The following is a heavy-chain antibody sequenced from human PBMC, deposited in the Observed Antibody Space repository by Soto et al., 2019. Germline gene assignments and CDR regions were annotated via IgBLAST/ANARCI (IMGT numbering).Heavy chain of an antibody. CDR1: GFTLMNFW. V-gene: IGHV3-74*01. CDR2: IKSDGSST. CDR3: ARELPVVPKQSAAFDL. D-gene: IGHD2-2*01. J-gene: IGHJ3*01. Sequence: EEQLVESGGGLVQPGGSLRLSCAASGFTLMNFWMHWVRQAPVKGLVWVSRIKSDGSSTSYADSVKGRFTISRDNAKNTIYLQMNSLSAEDSAVYYCARELPVVPKQSAAFDLCGLGTLVTVSS.